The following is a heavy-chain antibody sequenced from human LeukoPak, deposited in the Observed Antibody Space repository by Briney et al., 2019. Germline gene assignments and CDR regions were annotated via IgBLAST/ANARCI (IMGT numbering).Heavy chain of an antibody. CDR3: AGLVGRYSSGLYYYYFDY. D-gene: IGHD3-22*01. Sequence: SGTLSLTCTVSGDSINSLDLWSWVRQPPGQGLEWIGETYLSGTTHSNPSVKSRVTISIDKSKNQFFLNLSSVTAADTAVYYCAGLVGRYSSGLYYYYFDYWGQGTLVTVSS. J-gene: IGHJ4*02. V-gene: IGHV4-4*02. CDR2: TYLSGTT. CDR1: GDSINSLDL.